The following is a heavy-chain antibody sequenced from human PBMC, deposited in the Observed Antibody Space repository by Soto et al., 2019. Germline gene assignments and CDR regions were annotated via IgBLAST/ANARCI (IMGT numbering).Heavy chain of an antibody. V-gene: IGHV4-39*01. CDR2: VYFTGST. CDR3: ARHGPGTGVGSMDV. D-gene: IGHD3-10*01. J-gene: IGHJ6*02. CDR1: GGSISINSYY. Sequence: QLQLQESGPGLVKPSETTSLTCSVSGGSISINSYYWGWVRQPPGKGLEWIGNVYFTGSTYYNPPLKSRVTMYVDKSKNQFSLKLNSVNAAETAVYYCARHGPGTGVGSMDVWGQGTTVTVSS.